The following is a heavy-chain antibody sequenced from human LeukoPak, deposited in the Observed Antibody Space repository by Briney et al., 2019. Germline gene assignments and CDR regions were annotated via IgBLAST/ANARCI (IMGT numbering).Heavy chain of an antibody. J-gene: IGHJ4*02. Sequence: GGSLRLSCAASGFTFSSYEMNWVRQAPGKGLEWVSYISCSGSTIYYADSVKGRFTISRDNAKNSLYLQMNSLRAEDTAVYYCARVPSRLWFGELSHWGQGTLVTVSS. CDR2: ISCSGSTI. CDR3: ARVPSRLWFGELSH. CDR1: GFTFSSYE. V-gene: IGHV3-48*03. D-gene: IGHD3-10*01.